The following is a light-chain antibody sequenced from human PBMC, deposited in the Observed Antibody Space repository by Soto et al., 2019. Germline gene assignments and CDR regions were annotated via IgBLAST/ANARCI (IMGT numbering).Light chain of an antibody. J-gene: IGLJ1*01. CDR1: SSNVGSYKL. CDR3: CSSGGSPTYV. V-gene: IGLV2-23*02. CDR2: EVN. Sequence: QSALTQPASVSGSPGQSITSSCTGTSSNVGSYKLVSWYQQHPGKAPKLMIFEVNKWPSGVSNRFSGSKSGNTASLTISGLKVEDEADYYCCSSGGSPTYVFGNGTKLTVL.